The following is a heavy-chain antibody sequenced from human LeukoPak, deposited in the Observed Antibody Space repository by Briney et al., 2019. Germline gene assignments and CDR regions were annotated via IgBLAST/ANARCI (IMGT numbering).Heavy chain of an antibody. CDR2: MSSRSSYI. CDR1: GFTFSSYT. D-gene: IGHD5-18*01. CDR3: ARVLGGHSYGNAFDI. Sequence: GGSLRLSCAASGFTFSSYTMNWVRQAPGKGLEWVSSMSSRSSYIYYADSVKGRFTISRDNAKNSLFLQMNSLRAEDTAVYHCARVLGGHSYGNAFDIWGQGTMVTVSS. V-gene: IGHV3-21*01. J-gene: IGHJ3*02.